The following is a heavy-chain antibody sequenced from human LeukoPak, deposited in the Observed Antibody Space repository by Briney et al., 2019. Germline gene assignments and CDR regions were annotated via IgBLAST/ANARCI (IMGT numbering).Heavy chain of an antibody. CDR3: ALRNFGNGFHI. V-gene: IGHV4-61*02. CDR2: FNGGSSNNGGST. CDR1: GGSLRSGSYH. D-gene: IGHD3-3*01. Sequence: SQTLSLTCSVSGGSLRSGSYHWTWVRQPAGKGLEWIGRIFNGGSSNNGGSTNYNPSLKSRATISQDTSKNPFSLSLTSVTAADTAVYYCALRNFGNGFHIWGQGTLVTVSS. J-gene: IGHJ3*02.